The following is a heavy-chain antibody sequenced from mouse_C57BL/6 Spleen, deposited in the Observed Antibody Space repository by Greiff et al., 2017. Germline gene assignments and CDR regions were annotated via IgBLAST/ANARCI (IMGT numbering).Heavy chain of an antibody. CDR1: EYAFPSHD. CDR2: INSDGGST. CDR3: ARGGGRSDWYFDV. V-gene: IGHV5-2*01. J-gene: IGHJ1*03. Sequence: EVKVVESGGGLVQPGESLKLSCESNEYAFPSHDMSWVRKTPEKRLELVAAINSDGGSTYYPDTMERRFIISRDNTKKTLYLQMSSLRSEDTALYYCARGGGRSDWYFDVWGTGTTVTVSS. D-gene: IGHD1-1*01.